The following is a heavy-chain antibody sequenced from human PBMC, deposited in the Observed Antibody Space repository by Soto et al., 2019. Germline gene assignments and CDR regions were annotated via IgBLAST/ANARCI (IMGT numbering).Heavy chain of an antibody. Sequence: QVQLVESGGGVVQPRRSLRLSCAASGFTFSTYGMHWVRPAPDTGPERLTIIPYDGSRDYYVDSVKGRFTISRANSKNTLHLQMNRMRVEDPAVYYWAKDVDGRRDGYHWGADYWCQGPLVTVSS. CDR1: GFTFSTYG. D-gene: IGHD5-12*01. CDR2: IPYDGSRD. CDR3: AKDVDGRRDGYHWGADY. V-gene: IGHV3-30*18. J-gene: IGHJ4*02.